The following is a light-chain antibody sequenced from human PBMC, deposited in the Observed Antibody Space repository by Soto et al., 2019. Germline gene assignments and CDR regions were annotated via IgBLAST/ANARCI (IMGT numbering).Light chain of an antibody. CDR1: QSVSSN. V-gene: IGKV3-15*01. CDR2: RAA. CDR3: QHYNNWPPWT. J-gene: IGKJ1*01. Sequence: EIVMTQSPATLSVSPGERATLSCRASQSVSSNLAWYQQKPGQAPRLLSYRAATRATGIPARFSGSGSGTDFTLNIISLQSEDFALYYCQHYNNWPPWTFCQGTKVES.